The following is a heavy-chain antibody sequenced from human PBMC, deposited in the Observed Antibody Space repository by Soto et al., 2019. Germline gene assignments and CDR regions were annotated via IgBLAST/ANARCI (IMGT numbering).Heavy chain of an antibody. CDR1: GYDFTRTW. Sequence: PGESLKISCKGSGYDFTRTWIGWVRQLPGKGLDWMRIIYPGDSETRYSPSFQGQVTISADRSFSTAYLQWSSLKTSDTAMYYCARLVGGYDSYFDHWGQGTRVTVSS. CDR2: IYPGDSET. CDR3: ARLVGGYDSYFDH. V-gene: IGHV5-51*01. D-gene: IGHD5-12*01. J-gene: IGHJ4*02.